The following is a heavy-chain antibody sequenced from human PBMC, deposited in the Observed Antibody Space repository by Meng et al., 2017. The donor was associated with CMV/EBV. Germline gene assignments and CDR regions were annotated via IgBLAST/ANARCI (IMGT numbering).Heavy chain of an antibody. Sequence: GESLKISCAAPGSTFSSYSMNWVRQAPGKGLEWVSSISSSSSYIYYADSVKGRFTISRDNAKNSLYLQMNSLRAEDTAVYYCAREGYDFWSGVFDYWGQGTLVTVSS. J-gene: IGHJ4*02. CDR2: ISSSSSYI. CDR3: AREGYDFWSGVFDY. V-gene: IGHV3-21*01. D-gene: IGHD3-3*01. CDR1: GSTFSSYS.